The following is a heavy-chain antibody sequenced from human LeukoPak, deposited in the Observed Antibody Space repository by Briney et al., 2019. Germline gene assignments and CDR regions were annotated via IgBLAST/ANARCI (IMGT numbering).Heavy chain of an antibody. CDR2: INHSGST. D-gene: IGHD3-10*01. Sequence: SETLSLTCAVYGGSFSGYYWSWIRQPPGKGLEWIGEINHSGSTNYNPSLKSRVTISVDTSKNQFSLELSSVTAADTAVYYCARGPSRSGSGSYTLGWNWFDPWGQGTLVTVSS. J-gene: IGHJ5*02. CDR3: ARGPSRSGSGSYTLGWNWFDP. CDR1: GGSFSGYY. V-gene: IGHV4-34*01.